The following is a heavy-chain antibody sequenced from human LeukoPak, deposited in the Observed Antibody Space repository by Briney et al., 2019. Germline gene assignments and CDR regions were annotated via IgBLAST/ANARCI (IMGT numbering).Heavy chain of an antibody. D-gene: IGHD2-15*01. Sequence: AGGSLRLSCAASGFTFSSYAMHWVRQAPGKGLEWVAVISYDGSNKYYADSVKGRFTISRDNSKNTLYLQMNSLRAEDTAVYYCARVGQDCSGGSCIFDYWGQGTLVTVSS. J-gene: IGHJ4*02. CDR2: ISYDGSNK. CDR3: ARVGQDCSGGSCIFDY. V-gene: IGHV3-30-3*01. CDR1: GFTFSSYA.